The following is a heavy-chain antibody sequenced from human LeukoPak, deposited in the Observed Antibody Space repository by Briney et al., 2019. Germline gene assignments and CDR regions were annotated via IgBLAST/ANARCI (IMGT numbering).Heavy chain of an antibody. CDR3: ARLTGDYGSGGYYYMDV. CDR2: VYPGDSET. Sequence: GESLKISCKGSGYRFTNYWIGWVRQMAGKDLEWMGIVYPGDSETTYSPSFQGQVTISADKSISTAYLQWSSLKASDTAIYYCARLTGDYGSGGYYYMDVWGKGTTVTISS. CDR1: GYRFTNYW. D-gene: IGHD3-10*01. J-gene: IGHJ6*03. V-gene: IGHV5-51*01.